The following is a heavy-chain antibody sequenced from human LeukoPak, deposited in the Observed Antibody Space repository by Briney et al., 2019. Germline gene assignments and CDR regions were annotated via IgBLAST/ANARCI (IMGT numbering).Heavy chain of an antibody. V-gene: IGHV1-18*01. J-gene: IGHJ4*02. Sequence: GASVKASCKASGYTFSSYGISWVRQAPGQGPEWMGWLSAYDGNTNYAQDVQGRVTLTTDTSTSTAYMELRSLRSDDTAFYYCARDSKVAAGSGFDYWGQGTLVTVSS. D-gene: IGHD6-13*01. CDR1: GYTFSSYG. CDR2: LSAYDGNT. CDR3: ARDSKVAAGSGFDY.